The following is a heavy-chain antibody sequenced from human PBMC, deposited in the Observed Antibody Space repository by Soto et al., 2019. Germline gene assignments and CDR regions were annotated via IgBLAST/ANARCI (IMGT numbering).Heavy chain of an antibody. D-gene: IGHD3-16*01. V-gene: IGHV4-59*08. Sequence: SETLSLTCTVFGGSISSYYWSWIRQPPGKGLEWIGYIYYSGSTNYNPSLKSRVTISVDTSKNQFSLKLSSVTAADTAVYYCARRYGGNFDYWGQGTLVTVSS. CDR2: IYYSGST. CDR1: GGSISSYY. CDR3: ARRYGGNFDY. J-gene: IGHJ4*02.